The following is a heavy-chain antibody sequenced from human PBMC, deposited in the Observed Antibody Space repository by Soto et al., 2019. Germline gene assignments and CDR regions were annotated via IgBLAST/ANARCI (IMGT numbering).Heavy chain of an antibody. CDR3: ARDREAGYNCYYGMDV. Sequence: SETLSLTCSVSGADINTYSWTWIRQPAGEGLEWIGRIYTSASINYNPSLRGRVTLSVDTSTNQVSLKLASVTAADTAVYYCARDREAGYNCYYGMDVWGQGTTVTVSS. J-gene: IGHJ6*02. CDR1: GADINTYS. V-gene: IGHV4-4*07. D-gene: IGHD6-19*01. CDR2: IYTSASI.